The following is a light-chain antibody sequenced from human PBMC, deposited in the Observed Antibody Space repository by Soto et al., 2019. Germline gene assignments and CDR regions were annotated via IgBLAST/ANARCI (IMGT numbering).Light chain of an antibody. CDR1: SSKIGSNS. V-gene: IGLV1-44*01. J-gene: IGLJ1*01. Sequence: HSVLTRPPAASGAPGQRVTISCSGSSSKIGSNSVNWYQQLPGTAPKLLIYSNNHRPSGVPDRFSGSKSATSSSLAIIGLQSENEADYYCAAWDDSLNGDVFGTGTKVTVL. CDR2: SNN. CDR3: AAWDDSLNGDV.